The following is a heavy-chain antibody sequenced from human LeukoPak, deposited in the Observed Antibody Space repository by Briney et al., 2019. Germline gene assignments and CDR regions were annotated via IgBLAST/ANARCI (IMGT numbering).Heavy chain of an antibody. CDR3: ASYYASGVSAYNYYGMDV. D-gene: IGHD3-10*01. CDR2: MSHNRGT. V-gene: IGHV4-38-2*01. Sequence: SETLSLTCAVSGYSISSGYYWGWIRQPPGKGLEWIGSMSHNRGTYYNPSLKSRVTISMDTSKNQFSLRLSSVTAADTAVYYCASYYASGVSAYNYYGMDVWGKGTTVTASS. J-gene: IGHJ6*04. CDR1: GYSISSGYY.